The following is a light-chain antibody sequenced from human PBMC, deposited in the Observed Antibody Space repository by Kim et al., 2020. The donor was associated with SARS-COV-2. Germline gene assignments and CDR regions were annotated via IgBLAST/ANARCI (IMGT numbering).Light chain of an antibody. CDR2: GKN. CDR3: NFRDSSGNHLV. Sequence: SSELTQDPAVSVALGQTVRITCQGDSLRSYYASWYQQKPGQAPVLVIYGKNNRPSGIPDRFSGSSSGNTASLTNTGAQAEDEPDYYCNFRDSSGNHLVFGGRTRLTVL. V-gene: IGLV3-19*01. J-gene: IGLJ2*01. CDR1: SLRSYY.